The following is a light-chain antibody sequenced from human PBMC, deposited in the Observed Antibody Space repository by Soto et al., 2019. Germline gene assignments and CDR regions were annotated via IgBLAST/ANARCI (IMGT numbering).Light chain of an antibody. V-gene: IGKV1-5*03. CDR3: QQYNSYSGVT. CDR1: QTISSW. CDR2: KAS. Sequence: DIQMTQSPSTLSRSLAGRVTITCRASQTISSWLAWYQQKPGKAPKLLIYKASSLESGVPSRFSGSGSGTEFTLTISSLQPDDFATYYCQQYNSYSGVTFGPGTKVDIK. J-gene: IGKJ3*01.